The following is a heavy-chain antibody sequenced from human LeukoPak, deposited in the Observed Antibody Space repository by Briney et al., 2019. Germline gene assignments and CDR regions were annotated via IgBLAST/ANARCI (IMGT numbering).Heavy chain of an antibody. CDR2: ISAYNGNT. J-gene: IGHJ4*02. D-gene: IGHD6-13*01. Sequence: GASVKVSCKASGYTFTSYGISWVRQAPGQGLEWMGWISAYNGNTNYAQKLQGRVTMTTDTSTSTAYMELRSLRSDDTAVYYCARDLQPYSSSWYYFDYWGQGTLVTVSS. V-gene: IGHV1-18*01. CDR1: GYTFTSYG. CDR3: ARDLQPYSSSWYYFDY.